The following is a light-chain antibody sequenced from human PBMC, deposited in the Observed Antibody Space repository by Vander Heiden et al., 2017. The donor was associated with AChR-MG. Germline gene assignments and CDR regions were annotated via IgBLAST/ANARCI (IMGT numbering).Light chain of an antibody. V-gene: IGLV1-44*01. Sequence: QSVLTQPPSASGAPGQRVTIPCSGRSSNIGNNPVSWYQQLPGTAPKLLIFGNDQRPSGIPDRISGSKSGTSASLAISGLQSEDEADYYCAAWDDIVNGNWVFGGGTKLTVL. CDR3: AAWDDIVNGNWV. CDR2: GND. CDR1: SSNIGNNP. J-gene: IGLJ3*02.